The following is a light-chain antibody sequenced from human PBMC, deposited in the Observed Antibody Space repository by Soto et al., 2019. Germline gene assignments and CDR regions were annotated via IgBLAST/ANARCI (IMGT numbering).Light chain of an antibody. J-gene: IGKJ1*01. CDR1: QSVSNNY. CDR2: GAS. Sequence: ELVLTQSPGTLSLSPGERATLSCRASQSVSNNYLAWYQQKPGQPPRLLIYGASNRATGIPDRFSGSGSGTDFTLTISRLEPEDFAVYYCQQYGSSGTFGQGTKVEIK. V-gene: IGKV3-20*01. CDR3: QQYGSSGT.